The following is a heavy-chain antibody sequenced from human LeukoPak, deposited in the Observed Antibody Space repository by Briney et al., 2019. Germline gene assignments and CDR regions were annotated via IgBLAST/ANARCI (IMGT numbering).Heavy chain of an antibody. CDR3: YSMIVVEIRVINDY. Sequence: AGGSLRLSCAVSGFTVSSNYMSWVRQAPGKGLEWVSVIYSGGSTYYADSVKGRFTISRDKSKNTLYLQMNSLRAEDTAVYYCYSMIVVEIRVINDYWGQGTLVTVSS. CDR1: GFTVSSNY. J-gene: IGHJ4*02. D-gene: IGHD3-22*01. CDR2: IYSGGST. V-gene: IGHV3-66*01.